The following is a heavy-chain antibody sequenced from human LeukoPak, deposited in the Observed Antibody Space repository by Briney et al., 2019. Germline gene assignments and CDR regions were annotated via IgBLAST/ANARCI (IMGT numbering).Heavy chain of an antibody. J-gene: IGHJ4*02. Sequence: PSETLSLTCPVYGGSFSGYYWSWIRQPPGKGLEWIGEINHSGSTNYNPPLMSRVTISVDTSKNQFSLKLSSVTAADTAVYYCARGYERITIFARLFYYWGQGTLVTVSS. D-gene: IGHD3-3*01. V-gene: IGHV4-34*01. CDR1: GGSFSGYY. CDR3: ARGYERITIFARLFYY. CDR2: INHSGST.